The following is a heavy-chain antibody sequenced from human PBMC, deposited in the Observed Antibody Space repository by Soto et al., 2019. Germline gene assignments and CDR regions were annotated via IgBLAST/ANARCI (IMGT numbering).Heavy chain of an antibody. CDR3: ARDGPYYYASRMDV. J-gene: IGHJ6*02. CDR1: GIPVSSNY. CDR2: LHSGGDT. Sequence: EVQLVESGGGLVQPGGSLRLSCAASGIPVSSNYMTWVRQAPGKGLEWVSVLHSGGDTYYANSVKGRFTISRHDSTNTLFLQMNSVTPEDTAVYYCARDGPYYYASRMDVWGQGTTVTVSS. D-gene: IGHD3-10*01. V-gene: IGHV3-53*04.